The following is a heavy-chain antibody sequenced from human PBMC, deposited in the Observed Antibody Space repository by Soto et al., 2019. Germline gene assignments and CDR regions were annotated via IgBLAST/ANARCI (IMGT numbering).Heavy chain of an antibody. CDR2: IRPNGGST. CDR3: ARGSVASADKPSGMDV. J-gene: IGHJ6*02. D-gene: IGHD2-2*01. V-gene: IGHV1-2*02. Sequence: ASVKVSCKASGYTFTAYYTHWVRQVPGQEFEWMGWIRPNGGSTDFARVFQGKFTMTWDTSITTAYMELTSLTYNDSAVYYCARGSVASADKPSGMDVWGQGTTVTVSS. CDR1: GYTFTAYY.